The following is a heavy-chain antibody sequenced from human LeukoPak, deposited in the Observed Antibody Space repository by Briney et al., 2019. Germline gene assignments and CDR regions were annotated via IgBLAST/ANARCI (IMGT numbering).Heavy chain of an antibody. CDR1: GGSISSGGYY. D-gene: IGHD4-17*01. J-gene: IGHJ3*02. V-gene: IGHV4-30-2*01. CDR3: ARVAYGDPGDAFDI. CDR2: IYHSGST. Sequence: SETLSLTCTVSGGSISSGGYYWSWIRQLPGKGLEWIGYIYHSGSTYYNPSLKSRVTISVDRSKNQFSLKLSSVTAADTAVYYCARVAYGDPGDAFDIWGQGTMVTVSS.